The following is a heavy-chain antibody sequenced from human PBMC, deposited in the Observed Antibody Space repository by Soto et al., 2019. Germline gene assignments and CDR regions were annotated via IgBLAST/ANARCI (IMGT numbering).Heavy chain of an antibody. Sequence: QVQLVESGGGVVQPGRSLRLSCAASGFTFSSYGMHWVRQAPGKGLEWVAVISYDGSNKYYADSVKGRFTISRDNSKNTLYLQMNSLRAEDTAVYYCAKDRVGYSSGWYFYYWGQGTLVTASS. D-gene: IGHD6-19*01. J-gene: IGHJ4*02. V-gene: IGHV3-30*18. CDR3: AKDRVGYSSGWYFYY. CDR1: GFTFSSYG. CDR2: ISYDGSNK.